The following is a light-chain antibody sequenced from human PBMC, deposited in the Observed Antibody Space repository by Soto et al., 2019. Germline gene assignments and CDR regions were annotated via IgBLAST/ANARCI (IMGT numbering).Light chain of an antibody. J-gene: IGKJ1*01. V-gene: IGKV3D-15*01. CDR1: QSVSNN. CDR3: QQYNDWPLM. CDR2: GAS. Sequence: EIVLTQSPGTLSFSAGERATLSCRASQSVSNNYLAWYQQKPGQAPRLLIYGASNRATGIPDRFRGSGSGTEFTLTIHSLQSEDFAVYYCQQYNDWPLMFGQGTKVDIK.